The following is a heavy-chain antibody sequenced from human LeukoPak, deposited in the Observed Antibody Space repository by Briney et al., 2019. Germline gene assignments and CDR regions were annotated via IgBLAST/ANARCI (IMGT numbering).Heavy chain of an antibody. CDR3: ASFRVDYYDGSGQYYFDY. CDR1: GGSICSSSYY. J-gene: IGHJ4*02. CDR2: IYYSGST. D-gene: IGHD3-22*01. V-gene: IGHV4-39*01. Sequence: SETLSLTCTVSGGSICSSSYYWGWIRQPPGKGLEWIGSIYYSGSTYYNPSLKSRVTISVDTSKNQFSLKLSSVTAADTAVYYCASFRVDYYDGSGQYYFDYWGQGTLVTVSS.